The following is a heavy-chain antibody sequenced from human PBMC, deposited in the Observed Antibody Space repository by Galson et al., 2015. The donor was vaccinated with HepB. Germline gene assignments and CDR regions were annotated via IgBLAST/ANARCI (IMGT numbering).Heavy chain of an antibody. CDR3: ATHHADGSNWKRADY. CDR2: IYESGTS. Sequence: SETLSLTCAVSGASISTSNWCSWVRQAPGKGLEWIGEIYESGTSNYNPSLKSRVTISVDRTKNQFSLTLTSVTAADTAVYYCATHHADGSNWKRADYWGQGTLVTVSS. V-gene: IGHV4-4*02. CDR1: GASISTSNW. D-gene: IGHD1-20*01. J-gene: IGHJ4*02.